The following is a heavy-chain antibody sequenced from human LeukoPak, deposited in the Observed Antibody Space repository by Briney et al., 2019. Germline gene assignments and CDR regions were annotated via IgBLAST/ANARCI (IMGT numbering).Heavy chain of an antibody. CDR2: INPSGGST. Sequence: ASLKVSCKASGYTFTSYYMHCVRQAPGQGLESMGIINPSGGSTSYAQKFQGRVTMTRDTSTSTVYMELSSLRSEDTAVYFFVKQQTAYDILTGSPSFYFDYWGQGTLVTVSS. CDR1: GYTFTSYY. D-gene: IGHD3-9*01. J-gene: IGHJ4*02. V-gene: IGHV1-46*01. CDR3: VKQQTAYDILTGSPSFYFDY.